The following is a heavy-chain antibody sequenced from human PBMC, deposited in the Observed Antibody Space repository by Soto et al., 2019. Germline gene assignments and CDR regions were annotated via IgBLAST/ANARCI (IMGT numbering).Heavy chain of an antibody. CDR3: ASRPRKDFHFDQ. V-gene: IGHV3-11*03. J-gene: IGHJ4*02. D-gene: IGHD3-3*01. Sequence: LRLSCAASGFTFSDYYMNWIRQAPGKGLEWVSYISSSSTYTNYADSVKGQFAISRDNAKNSLFLQMNSLRAEDTAVYYCASRPRKDFHFDQWGKGTLVTVSS. CDR2: ISSSSTYT. CDR1: GFTFSDYY.